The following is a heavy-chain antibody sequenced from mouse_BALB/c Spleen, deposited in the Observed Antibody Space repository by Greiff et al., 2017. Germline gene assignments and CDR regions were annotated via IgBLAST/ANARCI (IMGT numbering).Heavy chain of an antibody. V-gene: IGHV1-67*01. J-gene: IGHJ4*01. CDR2: ISTYSGNT. CDR1: GYTFTDYA. CDR3: ARWGLRGDAMDY. D-gene: IGHD1-1*01. Sequence: QVQLQQSGPELVRPGVSVSISCKGSGYTFTDYAMHWVQQSHAKGLEWIGVISTYSGNTNYNQKFKGMATMTVNKSSSAAYMELARLTSEDSAIYYCARWGLRGDAMDYWGQGTSVTVSS.